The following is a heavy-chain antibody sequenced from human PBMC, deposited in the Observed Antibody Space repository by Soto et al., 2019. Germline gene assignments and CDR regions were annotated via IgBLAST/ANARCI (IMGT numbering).Heavy chain of an antibody. CDR1: GGPFSGYY. Sequence: SETLSLTCAVYGGPFSGYYWSWIRQPPGKGLEWIGEINHSGSTNYNPSLKSRVTISVDTSKNQFSLKLSSVTAADTAVYYCARGVGTMVRGVSPSYGMDVWGQGTTVTVSS. V-gene: IGHV4-34*01. CDR2: INHSGST. CDR3: ARGVGTMVRGVSPSYGMDV. D-gene: IGHD3-10*01. J-gene: IGHJ6*02.